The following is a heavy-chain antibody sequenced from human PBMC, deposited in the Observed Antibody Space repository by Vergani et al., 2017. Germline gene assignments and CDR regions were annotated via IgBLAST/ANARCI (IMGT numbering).Heavy chain of an antibody. J-gene: IGHJ5*02. CDR2: IYYSENK. CDR3: ARCFRDEGMTYGGTVENWFDP. CDR1: GGSITYGAFY. Sequence: QLQLQESGPGLAKPSETLSLTCTVSGGSITYGAFYWGWIRQSPGKGLEWIGSIYYSENKFYNPSLESRVTLSIDTTKNQFSLKLKSVTAADTAVYYCARCFRDEGMTYGGTVENWFDPWGQGTLVTVSS. V-gene: IGHV4-39*01. D-gene: IGHD2-21*01.